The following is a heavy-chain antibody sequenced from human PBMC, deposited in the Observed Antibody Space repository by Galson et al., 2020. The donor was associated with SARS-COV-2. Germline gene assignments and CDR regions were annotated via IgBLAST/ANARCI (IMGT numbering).Heavy chain of an antibody. Sequence: TGGSLRLSCTASGFTFGDYAMSWFRQAPGKGLEWVGIIRSKAYGGTTEYAASVKGRFTISRDDSKSIAYLQMNSLKTEDTAVYYCTRRDWNDMYGMDVWGQGTTVTVSS. CDR3: TRRDWNDMYGMDV. J-gene: IGHJ6*02. D-gene: IGHD1-1*01. V-gene: IGHV3-49*03. CDR2: IRSKAYGGTT. CDR1: GFTFGDYA.